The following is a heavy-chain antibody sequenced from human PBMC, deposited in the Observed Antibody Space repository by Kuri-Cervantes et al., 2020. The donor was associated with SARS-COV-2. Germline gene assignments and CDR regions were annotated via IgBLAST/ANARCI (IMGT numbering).Heavy chain of an antibody. V-gene: IGHV4-39*07. CDR1: GGSISSSSYY. CDR3: ARSGSLHMGRYYYYYMDV. J-gene: IGHJ6*03. D-gene: IGHD1-26*01. CDR2: IYYSGST. Sequence: SETLSLTCTVPGGSISSSSYYWGWIRQPPGKGLEWIGSIYYSGSTYYNPSLKSRVTISVDTSKNQFSLKLSSVTAADTAVYYCARSGSLHMGRYYYYYMDVWGKGTTVTVSS.